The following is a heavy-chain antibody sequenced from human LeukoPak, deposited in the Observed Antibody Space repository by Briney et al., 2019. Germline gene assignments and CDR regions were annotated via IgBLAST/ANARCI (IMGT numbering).Heavy chain of an antibody. D-gene: IGHD2-15*01. CDR3: AREEGSGLFDY. Sequence: SETLSLTCTVSGGSISSGSYYWSWIRQPAGKGLEWIGRIYTSGSTNYNPSLKSRVTISVDTSKNQFSLKLSSVTAADTAVYYCAREEGSGLFDYWGQGTLVTVSS. V-gene: IGHV4-61*02. CDR2: IYTSGST. CDR1: GGSISSGSYY. J-gene: IGHJ4*02.